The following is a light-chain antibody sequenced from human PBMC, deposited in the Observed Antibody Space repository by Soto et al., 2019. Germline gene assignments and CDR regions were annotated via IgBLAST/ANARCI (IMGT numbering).Light chain of an antibody. CDR1: QSVLSSSNDKNY. CDR3: QKYYSTWT. CDR2: WAS. J-gene: IGKJ1*01. V-gene: IGKV4-1*01. Sequence: DIVMTQSPDSLAVSLGERATINCKSSQSVLSSSNDKNYLAWYQQKPGQPPKLLIYWASTRESGVPDRFSGSGSGTDFTLTISSLQAEDVAVYFCQKYYSTWTFGQGTKVDIK.